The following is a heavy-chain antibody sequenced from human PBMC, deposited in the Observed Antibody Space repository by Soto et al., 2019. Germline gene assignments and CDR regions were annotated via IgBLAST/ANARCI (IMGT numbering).Heavy chain of an antibody. CDR2: ISSSGSTI. CDR3: AREGRYFDWLRQAFDY. J-gene: IGHJ4*02. V-gene: IGHV3-11*01. D-gene: IGHD3-9*01. Sequence: AGGSLRLSCAASGFTFSDYYMSWIRQAPGKGLEWVSYISSSGSTIYYADSVKGRFTISRDNAKNSLYLQMNSLRAEDTAVYYCAREGRYFDWLRQAFDYWGQGTLVTVSS. CDR1: GFTFSDYY.